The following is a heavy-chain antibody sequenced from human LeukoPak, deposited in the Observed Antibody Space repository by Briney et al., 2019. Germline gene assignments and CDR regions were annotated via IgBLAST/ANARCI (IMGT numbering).Heavy chain of an antibody. D-gene: IGHD4-17*01. CDR2: IYYSGST. J-gene: IGHJ2*01. CDR1: GGSISSSSYY. CDR3: ARIYGASYLWYFDL. V-gene: IGHV4-39*01. Sequence: PSETLSLTCTVSGGSISSSSYYWGWIRQPPGKGLEWIGSIYYSGSTYYNPSLKSRVTISVDTSKNQFSLKLSSVTAADTAVYYCARIYGASYLWYFDLWGRGTLVTVSS.